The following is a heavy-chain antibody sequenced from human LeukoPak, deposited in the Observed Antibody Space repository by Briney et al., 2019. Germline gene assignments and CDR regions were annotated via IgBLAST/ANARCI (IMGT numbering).Heavy chain of an antibody. Sequence: GASVKVSCKASGYTFTNYAISWVRQAPGQGVEWMGWVSGYNGDTNYAQKLQGRLTMTTDTSTTTAYMELSSLRSDDTAVYYCARGLYYFGSGKSDWFDPWGQGTLVTVSS. CDR1: GYTFTNYA. CDR2: VSGYNGDT. D-gene: IGHD3-10*01. J-gene: IGHJ5*02. CDR3: ARGLYYFGSGKSDWFDP. V-gene: IGHV1-18*01.